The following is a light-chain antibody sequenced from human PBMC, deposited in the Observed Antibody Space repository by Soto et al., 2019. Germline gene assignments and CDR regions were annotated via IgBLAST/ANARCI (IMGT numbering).Light chain of an antibody. CDR3: QQYGNSRGT. Sequence: IVLTQSPGTLSLSPGDRATLCCRSSQSVSSSYLAWYQQKPGQAPRLLICGASSRATGIPDRFSGSGSGTDFTLTISGLEPEDSAVYYCQQYGNSRGTFGQGTKVDIK. V-gene: IGKV3-20*01. J-gene: IGKJ1*01. CDR1: QSVSSSY. CDR2: GAS.